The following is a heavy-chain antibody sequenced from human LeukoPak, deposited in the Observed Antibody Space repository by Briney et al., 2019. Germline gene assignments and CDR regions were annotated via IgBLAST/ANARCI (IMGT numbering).Heavy chain of an antibody. CDR2: IIPIFGTA. CDR3: ARGNSVDYGGKPQEYFQH. D-gene: IGHD4-23*01. Sequence: SVKVSCKASGGTFSSYAISWVRQAPGQGLEWMGGIIPIFGTANYAQKFQGRVTITADESTSTAYMELSSLRSEDTAVYYCARGNSVDYGGKPQEYFQHWGQGTLVTVSS. V-gene: IGHV1-69*13. CDR1: GGTFSSYA. J-gene: IGHJ1*01.